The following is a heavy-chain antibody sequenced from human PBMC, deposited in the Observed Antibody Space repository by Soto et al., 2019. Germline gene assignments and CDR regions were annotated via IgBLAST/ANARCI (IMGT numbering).Heavy chain of an antibody. CDR1: VDAISRGGYS. J-gene: IGHJ6*02. CDR3: ARGSSYYYDYGMDV. CDR2: IYDSGST. Sequence: PSETLSLTCAVSVDAISRGGYSWTWIRQPPGKALEGIGNIYDSGSTSYNPSLRSRVTISVDTSKNQFSLRLTSVTAADTAVYFCARGSSYYYDYGMDVWGQGTTVTVSS. V-gene: IGHV4-30-2*01. D-gene: IGHD5-18*01.